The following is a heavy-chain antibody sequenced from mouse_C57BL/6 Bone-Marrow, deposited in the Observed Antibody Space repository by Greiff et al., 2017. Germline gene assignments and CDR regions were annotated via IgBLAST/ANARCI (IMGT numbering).Heavy chain of an antibody. CDR2: IDPENGDT. CDR1: GFNIKDDY. D-gene: IGHD2-12*01. V-gene: IGHV14-4*01. J-gene: IGHJ3*01. CDR3: TLYGCAY. Sequence: VQLQQSGAELVRPGASVKLSCTASGFNIKDDYMHWVKQRLEQGLVWFGWIDPENGDTEYASKFQGKATITADTSSNTAYLKLSSLTTEDTAVYYCTLYGCAYWGQGTLVTVSA.